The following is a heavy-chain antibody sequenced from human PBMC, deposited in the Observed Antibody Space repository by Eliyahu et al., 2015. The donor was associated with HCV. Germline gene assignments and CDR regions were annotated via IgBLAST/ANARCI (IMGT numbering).Heavy chain of an antibody. D-gene: IGHD3-3*01. J-gene: IGHJ4*02. CDR3: ARDREHYDFWSGYDKDLFG. Sequence: EVQLVESGGGLIQPGGSLXLSCAAXGFTXXXNSRSWVRQAPGKGLEWVSVIYSGGSTYYADSVKGRFTISRDNSKNTLYLQMNSLRAEDTAVYYCARDREHYDFWSGYDKDLFGWGQGTLVTVSS. V-gene: IGHV3-53*01. CDR1: GFTXXXNS. CDR2: IYSGGST.